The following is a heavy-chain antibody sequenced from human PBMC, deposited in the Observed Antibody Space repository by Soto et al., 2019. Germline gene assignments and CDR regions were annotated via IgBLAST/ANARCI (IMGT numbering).Heavy chain of an antibody. V-gene: IGHV4-39*01. CDR1: GGSISSSSYY. CDR3: ARPSGGSTYYFDY. D-gene: IGHD2-15*01. Sequence: SETLSLTCTVSGGSISSSSYYWGWIRQPPGKGLEWIGSIYYSGSTYYNPSLKSRVTIPVDTSKNQFSLKLSSVTAADTAVYYCARPSGGSTYYFDYWGQGTLVTVS. CDR2: IYYSGST. J-gene: IGHJ4*02.